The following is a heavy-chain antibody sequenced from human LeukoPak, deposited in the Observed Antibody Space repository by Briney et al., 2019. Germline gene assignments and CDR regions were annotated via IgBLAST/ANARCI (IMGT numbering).Heavy chain of an antibody. V-gene: IGHV3-21*01. D-gene: IGHD2-2*01. CDR3: ARDPRHCSSTSCYPD. CDR1: GFTFSSYS. CDR2: ISSSSSYI. Sequence: GESLRLSCAASGFTFSSYSMNWVRQPPGKGLEWVSSISSSSSYIYYADSVKGRFTISRDNAKNSLYLQMNSLRAEDTAVYYCARDPRHCSSTSCYPDWGQGTLVTVSS. J-gene: IGHJ4*02.